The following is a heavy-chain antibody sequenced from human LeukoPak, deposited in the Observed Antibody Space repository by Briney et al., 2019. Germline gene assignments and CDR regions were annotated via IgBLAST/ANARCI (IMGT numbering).Heavy chain of an antibody. CDR2: INPNSGGT. CDR3: ARGRYYYVGPFDY. Sequence: ASVKVSCKASGYTFTGYYMHWVRQAPGQGLEWTGWINPNSGGTNYAQKFQGRVTMTRDTSISTAYMELSRLRSDDTAVYYCARGRYYYVGPFDYWGQGTLVTVSS. CDR1: GYTFTGYY. V-gene: IGHV1-2*02. J-gene: IGHJ4*02. D-gene: IGHD3-10*01.